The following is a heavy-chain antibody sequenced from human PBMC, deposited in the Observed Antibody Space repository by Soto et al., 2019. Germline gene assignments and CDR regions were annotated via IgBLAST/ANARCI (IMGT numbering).Heavy chain of an antibody. CDR2: TSANNDDT. CDR1: GYTFTRYG. D-gene: IGHD2-2*01. Sequence: GASVKVSFKASGYTFTRYGISWLRQAPGQGLEWMAWTSANNDDTNYAQRLQGRVTLTTDTSTGTAYMELRSLRSDDTAVYYCARDERATCSSASCYYFDYWGQGTLVTVSS. J-gene: IGHJ4*02. CDR3: ARDERATCSSASCYYFDY. V-gene: IGHV1-18*04.